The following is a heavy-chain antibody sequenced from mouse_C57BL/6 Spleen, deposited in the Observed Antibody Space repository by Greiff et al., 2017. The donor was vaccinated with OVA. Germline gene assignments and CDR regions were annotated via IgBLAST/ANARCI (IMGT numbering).Heavy chain of an antibody. Sequence: QVQLKQSGPELVKPGASVKISCKASGYAFSSSWMNWVKQRPGKGLEWIGRIYPGDGDTNYNGKFKGKATLTADQSSSTAYMQLSSLTSEDSAVYFGAREVYYYGSSDAMDYWGQGTSVTVSS. CDR3: AREVYYYGSSDAMDY. V-gene: IGHV1-82*01. D-gene: IGHD1-1*01. J-gene: IGHJ4*01. CDR1: GYAFSSSW. CDR2: IYPGDGDT.